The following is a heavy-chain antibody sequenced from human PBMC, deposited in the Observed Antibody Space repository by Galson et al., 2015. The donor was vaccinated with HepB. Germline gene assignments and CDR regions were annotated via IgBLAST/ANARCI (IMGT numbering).Heavy chain of an antibody. V-gene: IGHV3-30*18. CDR3: AKQGEAYCGGDCYPPDY. Sequence: SLRLSCAASGFTFSSYGMHWVRQAPGKGLEWVAVISYDGSNKYYADSVKGRFTISRDNSKNTLYLQMNSLRAEDTAVYYCAKQGEAYCGGDCYPPDYWGQGTLVTVSS. CDR2: ISYDGSNK. D-gene: IGHD2-21*02. J-gene: IGHJ4*02. CDR1: GFTFSSYG.